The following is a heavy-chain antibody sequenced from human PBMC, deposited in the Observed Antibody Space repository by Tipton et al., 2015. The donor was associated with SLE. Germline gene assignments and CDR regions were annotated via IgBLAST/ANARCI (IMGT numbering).Heavy chain of an antibody. Sequence: TLSLTCTVSGDSISRGSYCWSWVRQPAGKGLEWIGRIYTSGSTNYSPSFESRVTISLDTSKNQLSLNLTSVTAADTAVYYCARDVGTLRWFDPWGQGTQVTVSS. CDR1: GDSISRGSYC. V-gene: IGHV4-61*02. D-gene: IGHD3-10*01. CDR2: IYTSGST. J-gene: IGHJ5*02. CDR3: ARDVGTLRWFDP.